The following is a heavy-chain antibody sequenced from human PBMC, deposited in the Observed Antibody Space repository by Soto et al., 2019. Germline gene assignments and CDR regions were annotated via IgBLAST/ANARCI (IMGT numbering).Heavy chain of an antibody. D-gene: IGHD3-22*01. Sequence: PGGSLRLSCAASGFTFSSYGMYWVRQAPGKGLEWVALLSYDGSNKYYADSVKGRFTISRDNSTNTLFLQMNSLRAEDTAVYYCAKEKYYYDSSGYYRYYYYGMDVWGQGTTVTVSS. V-gene: IGHV3-30*18. CDR1: GFTFSSYG. CDR3: AKEKYYYDSSGYYRYYYYGMDV. CDR2: LSYDGSNK. J-gene: IGHJ6*02.